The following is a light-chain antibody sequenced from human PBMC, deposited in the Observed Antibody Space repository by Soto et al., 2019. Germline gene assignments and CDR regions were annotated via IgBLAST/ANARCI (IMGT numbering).Light chain of an antibody. CDR2: ANH. Sequence: QSVLTQPPSASGTPGQTVTISCSGRSSNIGSTSVNWYQQLPGTAPKLLIYANHNRPSGVPDRFSGSKSGTSASLAITGLQAEDEAEYYCQSYDSGLSGYVFGTGTKLTVL. CDR3: QSYDSGLSGYV. J-gene: IGLJ1*01. V-gene: IGLV1-40*01. CDR1: SSNIGSTS.